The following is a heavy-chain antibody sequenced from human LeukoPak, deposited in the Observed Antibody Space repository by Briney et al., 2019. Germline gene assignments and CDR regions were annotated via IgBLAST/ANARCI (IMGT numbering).Heavy chain of an antibody. Sequence: PGGSLRLSCAASGFTFSSYWMTWVRQAPGKGLEWMANINQDGSEKYYVDSVKGRFTISRDNAKNSLYLQMNSLRAEDTAVYYCAREAVVSTTRLGALDIWGQGTMVTVSS. CDR1: GFTFSSYW. J-gene: IGHJ3*02. CDR2: INQDGSEK. V-gene: IGHV3-7*01. D-gene: IGHD4-11*01. CDR3: AREAVVSTTRLGALDI.